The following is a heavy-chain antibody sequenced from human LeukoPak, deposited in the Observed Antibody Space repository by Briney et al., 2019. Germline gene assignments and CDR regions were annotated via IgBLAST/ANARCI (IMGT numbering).Heavy chain of an antibody. CDR1: GGSISSYY. Sequence: SETLSLTCTVSGGSISSYYWSWIRQPPGKGLEWIGYIYYSGSTNYNPSLKSRVTISVDTSKNQFSLKLSSVTAADTAVYYCARVVPIYSYGYPDYFDYWGQGTLVTVSS. CDR2: IYYSGST. CDR3: ARVVPIYSYGYPDYFDY. V-gene: IGHV4-59*12. D-gene: IGHD5-18*01. J-gene: IGHJ4*02.